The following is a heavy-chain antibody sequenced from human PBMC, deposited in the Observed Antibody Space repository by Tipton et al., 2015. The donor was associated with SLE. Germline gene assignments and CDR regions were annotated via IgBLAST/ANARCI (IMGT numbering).Heavy chain of an antibody. CDR1: GGSMSYHY. J-gene: IGHJ6*02. CDR2: ISYTETT. D-gene: IGHD2-15*01. V-gene: IGHV4-59*08. CDR3: ARHVGVAYYYAMDV. Sequence: TLSLTCSVSGGSMSYHYWSWIRQPPGKGLEWIGYISYTETTKYNPSLESRVIISVDTSKNQFSLRLSSVTAADTAMYYCARHVGVAYYYAMDVWGQGTTVVISS.